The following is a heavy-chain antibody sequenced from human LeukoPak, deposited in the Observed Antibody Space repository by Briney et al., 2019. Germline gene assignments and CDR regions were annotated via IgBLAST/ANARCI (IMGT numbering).Heavy chain of an antibody. J-gene: IGHJ3*02. CDR1: GYSFTSYW. V-gene: IGHV5-51*01. CDR3: ARLRYSSGWYRNAFDI. D-gene: IGHD6-19*01. Sequence: GESLKISCKGSGYSFTSYWIGWVRQMPGKGLEWMGIIYPGDSDTRYSPSFQGQVTISADKSISTAYLQWSSLKASDTAMYYCARLRYSSGWYRNAFDIWGQGTMVTVSS. CDR2: IYPGDSDT.